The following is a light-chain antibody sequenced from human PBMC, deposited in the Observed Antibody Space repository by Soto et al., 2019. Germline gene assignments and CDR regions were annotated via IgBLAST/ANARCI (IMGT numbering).Light chain of an antibody. V-gene: IGKV1-39*01. Sequence: DIQMTQSPSSLSGSVGDRFTITCRASQSIGKYLSWFQQTPGNAPKLLIYAASGLQSGVPSRFSGSGSGTDFTLTINSLQREDFATYYCQQTYNTPLTFGGGTKVDI. J-gene: IGKJ4*01. CDR3: QQTYNTPLT. CDR1: QSIGKY. CDR2: AAS.